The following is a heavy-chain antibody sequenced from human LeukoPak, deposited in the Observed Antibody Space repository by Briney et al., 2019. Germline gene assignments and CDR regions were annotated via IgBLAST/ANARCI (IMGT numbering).Heavy chain of an antibody. CDR2: ISGTGGST. CDR1: GFTFSSYA. Sequence: GGSLRLSCAASGFTFSSYAMSWVRQAPGKGLEWVSAISGTGGSTYYADSVKGRFTISRDNSKKTLYLQVNSLRAEDTAVYYCAKRDHDYYDSGSYYFFDYWGQGALVTVSS. D-gene: IGHD3-10*01. V-gene: IGHV3-23*01. CDR3: AKRDHDYYDSGSYYFFDY. J-gene: IGHJ4*02.